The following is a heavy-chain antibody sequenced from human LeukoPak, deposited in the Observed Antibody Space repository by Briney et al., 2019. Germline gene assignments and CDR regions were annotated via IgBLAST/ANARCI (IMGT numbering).Heavy chain of an antibody. V-gene: IGHV4-34*01. CDR1: GGSSSGYY. D-gene: IGHD3-9*01. Sequence: PSETLSLTCAVYGGSSSGYYWSWIRQPRGKGLEWIGEINHSGSTNYNPSLKSRVTISVDTSKNQFSLKLSSVTAADTAVYYCARRLRYFKSDAFDIWGQGTMVTVSS. J-gene: IGHJ3*02. CDR2: INHSGST. CDR3: ARRLRYFKSDAFDI.